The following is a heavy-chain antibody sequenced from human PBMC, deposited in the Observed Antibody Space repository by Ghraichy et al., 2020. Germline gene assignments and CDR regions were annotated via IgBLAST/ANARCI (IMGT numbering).Heavy chain of an antibody. J-gene: IGHJ6*02. D-gene: IGHD2-2*01. V-gene: IGHV1-69*13. Sequence: SVKVSCKASGGSFSDYAINWVRQAPGQGLEWMGGIIPIFGIRNHAQRFHGRVTVTADEGTSTAYMELSSLRFDDTSVYYCERGLGYCSGSSCFYYGMDVWGQGTTVTVSS. CDR2: IIPIFGIR. CDR3: ERGLGYCSGSSCFYYGMDV. CDR1: GGSFSDYA.